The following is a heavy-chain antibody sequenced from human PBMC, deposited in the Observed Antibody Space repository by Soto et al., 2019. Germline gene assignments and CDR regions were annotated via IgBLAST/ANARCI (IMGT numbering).Heavy chain of an antibody. Sequence: PGGSLRLSCSASGFAFSIYAMHWVRQSPGKGLEYVSAISINGGSTYYADSVKGRFTISRDNSKNTLYLQMSSLRAEDTAVYYCVTDRGEFLQQLVQYYYYGMDVWGQGTEATVS. V-gene: IGHV3-64D*06. CDR1: GFAFSIYA. D-gene: IGHD6-13*01. CDR2: ISINGGST. CDR3: VTDRGEFLQQLVQYYYYGMDV. J-gene: IGHJ6*02.